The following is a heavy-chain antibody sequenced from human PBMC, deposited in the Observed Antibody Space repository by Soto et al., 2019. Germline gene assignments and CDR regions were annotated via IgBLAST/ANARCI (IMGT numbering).Heavy chain of an antibody. Sequence: QVQLVQSGAEVKKPGASVKVSCKASGYTFSTYYMHWVQQAPGQGYEWMGIINPSGGSTTFERKFQGRVTMTRDTSTTTVYMELSSLRSEDTAVYYCARYDYNGYYFDYWGQGTLVTVSS. CDR1: GYTFSTYY. CDR3: ARYDYNGYYFDY. D-gene: IGHD4-4*01. J-gene: IGHJ4*02. CDR2: INPSGGST. V-gene: IGHV1-46*01.